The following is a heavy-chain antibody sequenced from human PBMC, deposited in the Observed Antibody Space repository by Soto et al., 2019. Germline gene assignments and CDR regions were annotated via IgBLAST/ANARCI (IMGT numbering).Heavy chain of an antibody. CDR3: ARDGPNYFDY. V-gene: IGHV4-31*11. J-gene: IGHJ4*02. CDR2: IYYSGST. CDR1: GGSISSGGYY. Sequence: PSETLSLTCAVSGGSISSGGYYWSWIRQHPGKGLEWIGYIYYSGSTYYNPSLKSRVTISVDTSKNQFSLKLSSVTAADTAVYYCARDGPNYFDYWGQGTLVTVSS.